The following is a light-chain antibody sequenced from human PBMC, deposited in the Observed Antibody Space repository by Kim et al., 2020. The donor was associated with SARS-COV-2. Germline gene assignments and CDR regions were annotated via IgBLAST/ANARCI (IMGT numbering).Light chain of an antibody. CDR2: GDD. CDR1: ISNIGSNT. V-gene: IGLV1-44*01. Sequence: QSVLTQPPSASGTPGQRVTIFCSGSISNIGSNTVTWYQQLPGAAPKLLIYGDDLRPPRVPDRFSGSKSGTSASLAISGLQSEDEADYYCATQDESQVVFGGGTQLTVL. CDR3: ATQDESQVV. J-gene: IGLJ3*02.